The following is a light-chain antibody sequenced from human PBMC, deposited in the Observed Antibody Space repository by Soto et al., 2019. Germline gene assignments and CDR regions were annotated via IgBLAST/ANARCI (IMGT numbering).Light chain of an antibody. V-gene: IGKV3-20*01. CDR1: QSVSSSY. CDR2: GAS. J-gene: IGKJ4*01. Sequence: EIVLTQSPGTLSLSPGERATLSCSASQSVSSSYLAWYQQRPGQAPRLLIYGASNRATGIPDRFSGSGSGTDFTLTISRLEPEDFAVYFCQQYGNSPLTSG. CDR3: QQYGNSPLT.